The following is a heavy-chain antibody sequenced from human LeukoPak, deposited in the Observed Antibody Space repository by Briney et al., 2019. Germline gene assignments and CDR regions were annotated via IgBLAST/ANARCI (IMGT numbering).Heavy chain of an antibody. CDR3: ARGTVAGKAPY. CDR2: IASDGSST. Sequence: PGGSLRLSCAASGFTFSSYWMNWVRQAPGKGLVWVSRIASDGSSTTYADSVKGRFSISRDNAKNTLYLQMNSLRVEDTAVYYCARGTVAGKAPYWGQGTLVTVSS. D-gene: IGHD6-19*01. V-gene: IGHV3-74*01. CDR1: GFTFSSYW. J-gene: IGHJ4*02.